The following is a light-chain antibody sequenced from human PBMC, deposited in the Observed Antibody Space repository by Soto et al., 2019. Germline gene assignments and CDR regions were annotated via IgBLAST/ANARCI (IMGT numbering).Light chain of an antibody. Sequence: EIVLTPSPATLSLSPGERATLSCRASQNVANYLDWYQQKPGQAPRLLIYESSNRATGVPTRFSGSGSGTEFTLTITSLQSEDFAVYYCQQYNNWPLWTFGQGTKVDIK. V-gene: IGKV3D-15*01. CDR1: QNVANY. J-gene: IGKJ1*01. CDR3: QQYNNWPLWT. CDR2: ESS.